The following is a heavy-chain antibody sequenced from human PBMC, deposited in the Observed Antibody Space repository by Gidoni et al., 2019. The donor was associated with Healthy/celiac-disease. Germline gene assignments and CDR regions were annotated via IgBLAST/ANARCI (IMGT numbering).Heavy chain of an antibody. CDR3: ARLFRIANVDTAMVDY. CDR1: VGSISSSSYY. V-gene: IGHV4-39*01. D-gene: IGHD5-18*01. Sequence: QLQLQESGPGLVKPSATLSLTCTVSVGSISSSSYYWGWIRQPPGKGLEWIGSIYYSGSTYYNPSLKSRVTISVDTSKNQFSLKLSSVTAADTAVYYCARLFRIANVDTAMVDYWGQGTLVTVSS. CDR2: IYYSGST. J-gene: IGHJ4*02.